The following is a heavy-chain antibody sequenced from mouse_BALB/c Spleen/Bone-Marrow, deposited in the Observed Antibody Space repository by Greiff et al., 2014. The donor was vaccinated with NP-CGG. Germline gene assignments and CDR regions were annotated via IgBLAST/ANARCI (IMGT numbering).Heavy chain of an antibody. D-gene: IGHD2-3*01. CDR2: ISSGGST. J-gene: IGHJ2*01. V-gene: IGHV5-6-5*01. Sequence: DVHLVESGGGLVKPGGSLKLSCTASGFTFSSYAMSWVRQTPEKRLEWVASISSGGSTYYPDSVKGRFTISRDNARNILYLQMSRLRSEDTAMYYCAREVDGWYYFDYWGQGATLTVSS. CDR3: AREVDGWYYFDY. CDR1: GFTFSSYA.